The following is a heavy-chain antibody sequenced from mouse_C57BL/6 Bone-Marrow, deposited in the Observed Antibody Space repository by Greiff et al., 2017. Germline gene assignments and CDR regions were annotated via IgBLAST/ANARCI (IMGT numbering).Heavy chain of an antibody. D-gene: IGHD4-1*01. CDR1: GFTFSDYY. J-gene: IGHJ4*01. CDR2: INYDGSST. V-gene: IGHV5-16*01. Sequence: EVKLVESEGGLVQPGSSMKLSCTASGFTFSDYYMAWVRQVPEKGLEWVANINYDGSSTSSLDSLTIRFIISRDKAKNILYRQMSNLKSEDTATYYSAREGAGTRGYAMDYWGQGTSVTVSS. CDR3: AREGAGTRGYAMDY.